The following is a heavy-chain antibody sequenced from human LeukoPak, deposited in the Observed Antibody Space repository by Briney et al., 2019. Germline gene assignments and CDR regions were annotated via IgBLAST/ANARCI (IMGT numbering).Heavy chain of an antibody. Sequence: GGSLRLSCTASGFTFGDYAMSWVRQAPGKGLEWVGFIRSEAYGGTTEYAASVKGRFTISRDDSKSIAYLQMNSLKTEDTAVYYCTRAFDPWGRGTLVTVSS. J-gene: IGHJ5*02. CDR1: GFTFGDYA. CDR2: IRSEAYGGTT. V-gene: IGHV3-49*04. CDR3: TRAFDP.